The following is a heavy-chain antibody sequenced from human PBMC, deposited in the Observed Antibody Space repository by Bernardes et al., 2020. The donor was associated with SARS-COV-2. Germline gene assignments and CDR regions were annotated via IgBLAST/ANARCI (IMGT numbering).Heavy chain of an antibody. CDR2: INQDGSVK. V-gene: IGHV3-74*01. CDR1: GFTFSRYW. J-gene: IGHJ4*02. Sequence: GGSLRLSCAASGFTFSRYWMSWVRQAPGKGLVWLSRINQDGSVKNHAYSVKGRFTTRRDNSKNTVSLLLNRLRVEDAAVYYCARVPIAVRPTFDYWGQGTLVTVSS. CDR3: ARVPIAVRPTFDY. D-gene: IGHD6-6*01.